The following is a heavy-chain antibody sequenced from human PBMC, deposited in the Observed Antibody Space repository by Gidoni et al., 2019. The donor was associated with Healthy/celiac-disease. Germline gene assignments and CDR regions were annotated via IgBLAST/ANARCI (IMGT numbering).Heavy chain of an antibody. V-gene: IGHV1-2*04. CDR3: ARAPYDSSGYYFDY. D-gene: IGHD3-22*01. J-gene: IGHJ4*02. CDR2: INPNSGGT. Sequence: QVQLVQSGAEVKKPGASVKVSCKASGYTFTGYYMHWVRQAPGQGLEWMGWINPNSGGTNYAQKCQGWVTMTRDTSISTAYMELSRLRSDDTAVYYCARAPYDSSGYYFDYWGQGTLVTVSS. CDR1: GYTFTGYY.